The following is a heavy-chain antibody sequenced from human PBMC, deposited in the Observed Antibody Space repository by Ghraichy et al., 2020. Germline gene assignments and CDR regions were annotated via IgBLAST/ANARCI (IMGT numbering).Heavy chain of an antibody. V-gene: IGHV3-21*01. D-gene: IGHD6-19*01. CDR3: VREKGVAVAGADY. CDR2: ISTSGTYT. Sequence: GGSLRLSCAASGFTFRSYSMNWVRQAPGKGLEWVSFISTSGTYTYYADSVKGRFTISRDNAKNSLYLQMNSLRAGDTAVYYCVREKGVAVAGADYWGQGSLVTVSS. CDR1: GFTFRSYS. J-gene: IGHJ4*02.